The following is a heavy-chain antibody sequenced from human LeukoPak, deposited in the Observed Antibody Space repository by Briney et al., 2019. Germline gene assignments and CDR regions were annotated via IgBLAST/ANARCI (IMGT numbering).Heavy chain of an antibody. CDR2: ISAYNGNT. D-gene: IGHD5-18*01. J-gene: IGHJ3*02. Sequence: SVKVSCKASGYTFTSYGISWVRQAPGQGLEWMGWISAYNGNTNYAQKLQGRVTMTTDTSTSTAYMELRSLRSDDTAVCYCARDSGLSGYSYGQPFDIWGQGTMVTVSS. CDR1: GYTFTSYG. CDR3: ARDSGLSGYSYGQPFDI. V-gene: IGHV1-18*04.